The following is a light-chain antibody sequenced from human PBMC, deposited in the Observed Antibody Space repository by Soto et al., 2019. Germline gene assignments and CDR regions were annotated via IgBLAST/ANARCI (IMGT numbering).Light chain of an antibody. J-gene: IGLJ1*01. Sequence: ALTQPASVSGSPGQSITISCSGTTSDIGAYNYVSWFQQHPGKAPKLIIYEVSSRPSGVSNRFSGSKSGNTASLTISGLQAEDEADYYCSSNTISSFRYVFGTGTKVTVL. CDR2: EVS. V-gene: IGLV2-14*01. CDR3: SSNTISSFRYV. CDR1: TSDIGAYNY.